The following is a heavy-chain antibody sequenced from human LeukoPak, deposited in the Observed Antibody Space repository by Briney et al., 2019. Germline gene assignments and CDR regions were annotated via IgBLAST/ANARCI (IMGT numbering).Heavy chain of an antibody. CDR3: ARFPMATIGSDAFDI. V-gene: IGHV4-38-2*02. CDR2: IYHSGST. Sequence: SETLSLTCTVSGYSISSGYYWGWIRQPPGKGLEWIGSIYHSGSTYYNPSLKSRVTISVDTSKNQFSLKLSSVTAADTAVYYCARFPMATIGSDAFDIWGQGTMVTVSS. CDR1: GYSISSGYY. J-gene: IGHJ3*02. D-gene: IGHD5-24*01.